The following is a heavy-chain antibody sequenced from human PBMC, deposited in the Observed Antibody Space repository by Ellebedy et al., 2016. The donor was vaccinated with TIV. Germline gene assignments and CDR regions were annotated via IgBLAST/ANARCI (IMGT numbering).Heavy chain of an antibody. V-gene: IGHV7-4-1*02. CDR2: ININTRNP. D-gene: IGHD6-13*01. J-gene: IGHJ4*02. Sequence: ASVKVSCKASGYTFTTYSISWARQAPGQGLEWMGWININTRNPMYAQGFTGRFVFSLDTSVSTAYLEISSLKAEDTAVYYCARSRSSTWYVGENWGQGTLVTVSS. CDR3: ARSRSSTWYVGEN. CDR1: GYTFTTYS.